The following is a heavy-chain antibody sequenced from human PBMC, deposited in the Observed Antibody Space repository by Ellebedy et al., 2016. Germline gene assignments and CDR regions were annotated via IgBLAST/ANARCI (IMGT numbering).Heavy chain of an antibody. V-gene: IGHV5-51*01. CDR3: ARLSFEMVRGVITPGDY. J-gene: IGHJ4*02. CDR1: GYSFTSYW. D-gene: IGHD3-10*01. CDR2: IYPGDSDT. Sequence: GESLKISXKGSGYSFTSYWIGWVRQMPGKGLEWMGIIYPGDSDTRYSPSFQGQVTISADKSISTAYLQWSSLKASDTAMYYCARLSFEMVRGVITPGDYWGQGTLVTVSS.